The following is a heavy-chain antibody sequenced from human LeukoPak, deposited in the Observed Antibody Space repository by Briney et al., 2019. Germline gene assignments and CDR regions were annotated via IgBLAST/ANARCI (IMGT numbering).Heavy chain of an antibody. D-gene: IGHD2-2*02. V-gene: IGHV1-3*01. CDR3: ARGLGYCSSTSCYTGY. CDR1: GYTFTSYA. CDR2: INAGNGNT. Sequence: ASVKVSCKASGYTFTSYAMHRVRQAPGQRLEWMGWINAGNGNTKYSQKFQGRVTITRDTSASTAYMELSSLRSEDTAVYYCARGLGYCSSTSCYTGYWGQGTLVTVSS. J-gene: IGHJ4*02.